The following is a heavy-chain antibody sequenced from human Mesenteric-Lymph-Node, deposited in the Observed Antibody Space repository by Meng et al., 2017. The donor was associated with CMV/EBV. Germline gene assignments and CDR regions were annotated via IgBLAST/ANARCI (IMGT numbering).Heavy chain of an antibody. V-gene: IGHV3-30*02. CDR2: IRYDGNNK. J-gene: IGHJ6*02. D-gene: IGHD2-2*02. CDR1: GFTFSGYG. Sequence: GESLKISCAASGFTFSGYGMHWVRQAPGKGLEWVAFIRYDGNNKYYADSVKGRFTISRDNSKNTLYLQMNSLRAEDTAVYYCAKDRHYCNSTSCYSRGYYYGMDVWGQGTTVTVSS. CDR3: AKDRHYCNSTSCYSRGYYYGMDV.